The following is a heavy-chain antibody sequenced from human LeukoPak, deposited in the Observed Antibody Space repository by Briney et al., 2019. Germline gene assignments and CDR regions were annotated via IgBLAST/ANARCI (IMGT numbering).Heavy chain of an antibody. CDR1: GGSISSSSYY. CDR3: VRKGDISSSRVFDI. V-gene: IGHV4-39*01. CDR2: IYYSGST. D-gene: IGHD6-6*01. Sequence: SETLSLTCTVSGGSISSSSYYWGWIRQPPGKGREWIGSIYYSGSTYYNPSLKSRVTISVDTSKNQFSLKLSSVTAADKAVYYCVRKGDISSSRVFDIWGQGTMVTVSS. J-gene: IGHJ3*02.